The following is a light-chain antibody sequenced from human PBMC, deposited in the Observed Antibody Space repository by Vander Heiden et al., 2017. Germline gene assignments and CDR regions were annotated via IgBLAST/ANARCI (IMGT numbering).Light chain of an antibody. Sequence: QSVLPQPPSVSDAPRQRVTISCSGSSPNIGNNAVNWYQQLPGKAPKLLIYYDDLLPSGVSDRFSGAKSGTSASLAISGLQSEDEADYYCAAWDDSLNGLVFGGGTKLTVL. J-gene: IGLJ2*01. CDR3: AAWDDSLNGLV. CDR1: SPNIGNNA. CDR2: YDD. V-gene: IGLV1-36*01.